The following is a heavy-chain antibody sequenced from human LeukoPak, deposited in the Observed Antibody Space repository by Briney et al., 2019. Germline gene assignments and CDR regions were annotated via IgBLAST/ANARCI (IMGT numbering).Heavy chain of an antibody. J-gene: IGHJ4*02. Sequence: SETLSLTCTVSGGAISTYYWNWIRQPPGKGLEWIGYIYYNGITNYNPSLKSRVTISLDTSKTQFSLSLSSVTAADTAVYYCARAHTRGGANPLDFWGQGTLVTVSS. CDR3: ARAHTRGGANPLDF. V-gene: IGHV4-59*01. CDR2: IYYNGIT. D-gene: IGHD4/OR15-4a*01. CDR1: GGAISTYY.